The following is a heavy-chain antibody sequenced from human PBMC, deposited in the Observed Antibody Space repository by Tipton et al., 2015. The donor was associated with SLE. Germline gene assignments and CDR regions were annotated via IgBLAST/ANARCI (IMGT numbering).Heavy chain of an antibody. CDR3: VRGPWAYYYYMDV. V-gene: IGHV4-39*07. CDR1: GGSITSSSYF. J-gene: IGHJ6*03. D-gene: IGHD7-27*01. CDR2: INTGGGT. Sequence: TLSLTCTVSGGSITSSSYFWGWIRQSPGKGLEWIGNINTGGGTHRNPSLMSRVTISVDTSKTQFSLIVTSVTAADTAVYYCVRGPWAYYYYMDVWGKGTKVTVSS.